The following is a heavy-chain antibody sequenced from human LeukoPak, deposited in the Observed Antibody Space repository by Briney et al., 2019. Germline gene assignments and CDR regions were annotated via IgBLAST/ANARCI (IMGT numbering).Heavy chain of an antibody. J-gene: IGHJ4*02. V-gene: IGHV3-30*04. CDR3: ARARDIAAAGGY. D-gene: IGHD6-13*01. CDR2: ISYDGSNK. Sequence: PGRSLRLSCAASGFTFSSYAMHWVRQAPGKGLEWVAVISYDGSNKYYADSVKGRFTISRDNSKNTLYLQMNSLRAEDTAVYYCARARDIAAAGGYWGQGTLVTVSS. CDR1: GFTFSSYA.